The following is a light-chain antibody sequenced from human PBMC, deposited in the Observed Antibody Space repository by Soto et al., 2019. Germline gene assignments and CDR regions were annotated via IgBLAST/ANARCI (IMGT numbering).Light chain of an antibody. CDR2: KAS. V-gene: IGKV1-5*03. Sequence: DIQMTQSPSTLSASVGDRVTITCRASQSLSSWLAWYQQKPGKAPKLLIYKASSLESGVPSRFGGSGSGTEFTLTISSLQPDDFATYYCQQYNSSPLTFGGGTKVEIK. CDR1: QSLSSW. J-gene: IGKJ4*01. CDR3: QQYNSSPLT.